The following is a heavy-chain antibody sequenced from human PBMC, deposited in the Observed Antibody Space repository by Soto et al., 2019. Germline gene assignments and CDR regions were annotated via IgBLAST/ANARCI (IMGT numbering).Heavy chain of an antibody. CDR1: GGTFSSYA. J-gene: IGHJ6*02. Sequence: QVQLVQSGAEVKKPGSSVKVSCKASGGTFSSYAISWVRQAPGQGLEWMGGIIPISETTNYAQKFQGRVTITSDESKSRAYMELSSLRSEDTAVYYCARSQGSSTSLEIYYYYYYGMDVWGQGTRVTVSS. V-gene: IGHV1-69*19. CDR2: IIPISETT. D-gene: IGHD2-2*01. CDR3: ARSQGSSTSLEIYYYYYYGMDV.